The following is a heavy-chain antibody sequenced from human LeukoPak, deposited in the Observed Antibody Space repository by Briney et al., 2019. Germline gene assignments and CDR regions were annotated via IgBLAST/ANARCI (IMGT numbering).Heavy chain of an antibody. V-gene: IGHV3-23*01. CDR2: ISSGGGST. D-gene: IGHD6-6*01. CDR1: GFTFSSYA. J-gene: IGHJ2*01. CDR3: EIARGTSSSYFDL. Sequence: GGSLRLSCAASGFTFSSYAMGWVSQPPGKGLEWVSGISSGGGSTYYTDSMKGRFTLSRDNTKNTLYLQMNSLTAEDTALYYCEIARGTSSSYFDLWGRGTLVTVSS.